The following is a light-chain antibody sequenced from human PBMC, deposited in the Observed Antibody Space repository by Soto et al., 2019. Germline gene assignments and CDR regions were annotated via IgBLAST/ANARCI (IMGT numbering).Light chain of an antibody. CDR1: QSVSSN. V-gene: IGKV3-15*01. J-gene: IGKJ1*01. CDR3: QQYNNWPPMA. CDR2: GAS. Sequence: EIVMTQSPATLSVSPGERATLSCRASQSVSSNLAWYQQKPGQAPRLLIYGASTRATGIPARFSGSGSGTEFTLTTSSLQPEDFAVYYCQQYNNWPPMAFGQGTKVEIK.